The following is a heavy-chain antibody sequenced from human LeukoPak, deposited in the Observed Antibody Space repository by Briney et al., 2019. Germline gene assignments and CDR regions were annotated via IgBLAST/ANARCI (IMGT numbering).Heavy chain of an antibody. D-gene: IGHD5-18*01. CDR3: ARDRGTWIQLWLIDY. J-gene: IGHJ4*02. CDR2: ISAYNGDT. V-gene: IGHV1-18*01. Sequence: GASVKVSCKASGYTFTSYGISWVRQAPGQGLEWMGWISAYNGDTNYAQKFQGRVTVTTDTSTSTAYMELRSLRPDATAVYYCARDRGTWIQLWLIDYWGQGTLVTVSS. CDR1: GYTFTSYG.